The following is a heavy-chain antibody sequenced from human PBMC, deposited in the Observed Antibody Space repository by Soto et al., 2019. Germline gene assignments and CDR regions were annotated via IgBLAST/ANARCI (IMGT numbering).Heavy chain of an antibody. D-gene: IGHD6-13*01. V-gene: IGHV3-33*01. Sequence: GGSLRLSCAASGFTFSSYGMHWVRQAPGKGLEWVAVIWYDGSNKYYADSVKGRFTISRDNSKNTLYLQMNSLRAEDTAVYYCARVLLAAAGPYYGMDVWCQGTSVTGS. CDR3: ARVLLAAAGPYYGMDV. CDR2: IWYDGSNK. CDR1: GFTFSSYG. J-gene: IGHJ6*02.